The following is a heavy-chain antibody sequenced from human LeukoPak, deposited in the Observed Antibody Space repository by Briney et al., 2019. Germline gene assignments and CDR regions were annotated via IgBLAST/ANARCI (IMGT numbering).Heavy chain of an antibody. J-gene: IGHJ4*02. D-gene: IGHD1-7*01. CDR2: IYYSGST. V-gene: IGHV4-59*01. CDR1: GGSISSYY. CDR3: ARDQLPHPFDY. Sequence: SSETLSLTCTVSGGSISSYYWSWIRQPPGKGLEWIGYIYYSGSTNYNPSLKSRVTISVDTSKNQFSLKLSSVTAADTAVYYCARDQLPHPFDYWGQGTLVTVSS.